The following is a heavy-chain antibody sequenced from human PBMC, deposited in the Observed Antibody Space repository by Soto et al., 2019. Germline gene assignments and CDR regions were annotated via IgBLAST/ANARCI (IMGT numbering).Heavy chain of an antibody. CDR2: ITASGEKL. CDR3: ARDCSXXXWSVWAY. Sequence: PGGSLRLSCAASGFSLSSYAMTWVRQAPGKGLEWVSGITASGEKLYYANSVKGRFTVSRDNSKNTLYLQMHSLRADDTAVYYCARDCSXXXWSVWAYWGQGTLVTVSS. D-gene: IGHD2-2*01. V-gene: IGHV3-23*01. CDR1: GFSLSSYA. J-gene: IGHJ4*02.